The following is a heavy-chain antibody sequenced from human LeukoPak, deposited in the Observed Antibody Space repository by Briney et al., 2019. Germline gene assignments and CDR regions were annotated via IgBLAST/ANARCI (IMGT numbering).Heavy chain of an antibody. CDR3: AKHRGVVVPAAIVEYYFDY. D-gene: IGHD2-2*01. Sequence: GGSLRLSCAASGFTFSSYAMSWVCQAPGKGLEWVSAISGSGGSTYYADSVKGRFTISRDNSKNTLYLQMNSLRAEDTAVYYCAKHRGVVVPAAIVEYYFDYWGQGTLVTVSS. V-gene: IGHV3-23*01. J-gene: IGHJ4*02. CDR1: GFTFSSYA. CDR2: ISGSGGST.